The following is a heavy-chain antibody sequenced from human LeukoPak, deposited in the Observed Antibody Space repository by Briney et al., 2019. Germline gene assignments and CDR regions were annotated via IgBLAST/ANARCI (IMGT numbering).Heavy chain of an antibody. CDR3: ARLEEDYDILTGYYPRPDYGMDV. Sequence: PGGSLRLSCVTSGFSLNNYGMHWVRQAPGKGLEWVAVLFYDGTREYYAESVRGRFAISRDTSKNTVYLQMNSVRAEDTAIYYCARLEEDYDILTGYYPRPDYGMDVWGQGTTVTVSS. D-gene: IGHD3-9*01. CDR2: LFYDGTRE. V-gene: IGHV3-33*01. CDR1: GFSLNNYG. J-gene: IGHJ6*02.